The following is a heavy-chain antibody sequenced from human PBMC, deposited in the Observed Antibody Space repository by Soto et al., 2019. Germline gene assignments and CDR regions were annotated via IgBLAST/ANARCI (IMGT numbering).Heavy chain of an antibody. J-gene: IGHJ4*02. Sequence: ASVKVSCKASGYTFTGYYMHWVRQAPGQGLEWMGWINPNSGGTNYAQKFQGWVTMTRDTSISTAYMELSRLRSDDTAVYYCARDYLRRVYQWPTNYFDYWGQGTLVTVSS. CDR2: INPNSGGT. D-gene: IGHD6-19*01. CDR3: ARDYLRRVYQWPTNYFDY. V-gene: IGHV1-2*04. CDR1: GYTFTGYY.